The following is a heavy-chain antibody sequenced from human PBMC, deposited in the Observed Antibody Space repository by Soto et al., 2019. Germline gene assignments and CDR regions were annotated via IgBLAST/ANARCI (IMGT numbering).Heavy chain of an antibody. CDR1: GFTVSSNY. J-gene: IGHJ4*02. Sequence: EVPLVESGGGLVQPGGSLRLSCAATGFTVSSNYMSWVRQAPGKGLEWVSVIYSGDTTSYADSVRGRFTISRDNTKNTLYLQMNSLRVEDTAVYYCGSNVPLEYWGQGTLVTVSS. CDR3: GSNVPLEY. V-gene: IGHV3-66*01. D-gene: IGHD2-8*01. CDR2: IYSGDTT.